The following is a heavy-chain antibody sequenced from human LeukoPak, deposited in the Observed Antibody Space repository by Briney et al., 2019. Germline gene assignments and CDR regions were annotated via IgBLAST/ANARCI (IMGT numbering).Heavy chain of an antibody. CDR2: IYYSGST. Sequence: PSQTLSLTCTVSGGSISSGGYYWSWIRQHPGKGLEWIGYIYYSGSTYYSPSLKSRVTISVDTSKNQFSLKLSSVTAADTAVYYCARTSMTREIRFDPWGQGTLVTVSS. V-gene: IGHV4-31*03. CDR1: GGSISSGGYY. CDR3: ARTSMTREIRFDP. D-gene: IGHD4-11*01. J-gene: IGHJ5*02.